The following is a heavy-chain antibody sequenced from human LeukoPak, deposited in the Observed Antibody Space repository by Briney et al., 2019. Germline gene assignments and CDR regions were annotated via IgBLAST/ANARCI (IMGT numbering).Heavy chain of an antibody. J-gene: IGHJ6*03. D-gene: IGHD2-2*01. V-gene: IGHV1-18*01. CDR3: ARDLLPSDIVVVPAAPMDV. Sequence: ASVKVSCKASGYSFTNFDINWVRQATGQGLEWMGWISAYNGNTNYAQKLQGRVTMTTDTSTSTAYMELRSLRSDDTAVYYCARDLLPSDIVVVPAAPMDVWGKGTTVTVSS. CDR1: GYSFTNFD. CDR2: ISAYNGNT.